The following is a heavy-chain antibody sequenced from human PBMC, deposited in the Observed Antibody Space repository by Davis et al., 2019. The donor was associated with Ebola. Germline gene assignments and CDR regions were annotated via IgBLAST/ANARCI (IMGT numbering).Heavy chain of an antibody. Sequence: SVQVSCKASGGTFSSYAISWVRQAPGQGLEWMGGIIPIFGTANYAQKFQGRVTITADKSTSTAYMALSSLRSEDTAVYYWASLTVTTFYYYYGMDVWGQGTTVTVSS. D-gene: IGHD4-17*01. CDR2: IIPIFGTA. CDR1: GGTFSSYA. V-gene: IGHV1-69*06. CDR3: ASLTVTTFYYYYGMDV. J-gene: IGHJ6*02.